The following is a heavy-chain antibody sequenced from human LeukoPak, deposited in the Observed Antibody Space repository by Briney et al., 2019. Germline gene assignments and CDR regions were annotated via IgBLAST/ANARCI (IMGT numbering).Heavy chain of an antibody. J-gene: IGHJ4*02. CDR3: ARPRYSGSYRPFDY. Sequence: GGSLRLSCAASGFTFSSYSMNWVRQAPGKGLEWVANIKQDGSEKYYVDSVKGRFTISRDNAKNSLYLQMNSLRAEDTAVYYCARPRYSGSYRPFDYWGQGTLVTVSS. D-gene: IGHD1-26*01. CDR1: GFTFSSYS. CDR2: IKQDGSEK. V-gene: IGHV3-7*01.